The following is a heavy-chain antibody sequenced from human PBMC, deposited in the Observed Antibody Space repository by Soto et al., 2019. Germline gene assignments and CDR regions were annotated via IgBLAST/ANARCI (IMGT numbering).Heavy chain of an antibody. Sequence: SVKVSCKASGGTFGSQGIAWVRQAPGQGLEWMGGFIAMLGTPTYAKKVQGRATITADESLTSSYLELRSLRSEDTGVYFCARGAMANFDYWGQGTVVTVSS. CDR3: ARGAMANFDY. J-gene: IGHJ4*02. CDR2: FIAMLGTP. V-gene: IGHV1-69*13. CDR1: GGTFGSQG. D-gene: IGHD5-18*01.